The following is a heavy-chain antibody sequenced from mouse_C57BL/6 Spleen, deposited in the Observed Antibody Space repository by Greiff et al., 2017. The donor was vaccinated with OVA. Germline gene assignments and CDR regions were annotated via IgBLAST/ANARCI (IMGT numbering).Heavy chain of an antibody. CDR1: GYTFTSYW. CDR3: ARGRIYYYGSPYAMDY. CDR2: IHPNSGST. D-gene: IGHD1-1*01. V-gene: IGHV1-64*01. Sequence: QVQLQHPGAELVKPGASVKLSCKASGYTFTSYWMHWVKQRPGQGLEWIGMIHPNSGSTNYNEKFKSKATLTVDKSSSTAYMQLSSLTSEDSAVYYCARGRIYYYGSPYAMDYWGQGTSVTVSS. J-gene: IGHJ4*01.